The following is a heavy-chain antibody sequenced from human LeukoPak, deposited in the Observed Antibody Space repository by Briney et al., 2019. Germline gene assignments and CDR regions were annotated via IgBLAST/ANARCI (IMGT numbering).Heavy chain of an antibody. V-gene: IGHV3-21*01. Sequence: GGSLRLSCAASGFTFSSYSMNWVRQAPGKGLEWVSSISTSSSYIYYADSVKGRFTISRDNAKNSLYLQMNSLRAEDTAVYYCARDSITYYDFWSGYFYYMDVWGKGTTVTVSS. CDR2: ISTSSSYI. J-gene: IGHJ6*03. CDR1: GFTFSSYS. CDR3: ARDSITYYDFWSGYFYYMDV. D-gene: IGHD3-3*01.